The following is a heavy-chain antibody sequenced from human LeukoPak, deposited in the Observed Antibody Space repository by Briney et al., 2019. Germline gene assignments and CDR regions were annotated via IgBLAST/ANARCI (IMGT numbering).Heavy chain of an antibody. J-gene: IGHJ3*02. Sequence: GESLKISSKGSGYSFTSYWNGWVRQMPGKRLELVGINYPGDSDTRYSPSVQGQVTISADKSISTAYLQWSSLKASDTAMYYCAREGYGGDAFDIWGQGTMVTVSS. CDR2: NYPGDSDT. D-gene: IGHD5-12*01. V-gene: IGHV5-51*01. CDR1: GYSFTSYW. CDR3: AREGYGGDAFDI.